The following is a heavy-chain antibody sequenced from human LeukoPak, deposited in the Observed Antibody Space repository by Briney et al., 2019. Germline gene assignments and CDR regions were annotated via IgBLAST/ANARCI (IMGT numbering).Heavy chain of an antibody. Sequence: SETLSPTCNVSGGSISSSSYYWGWIRQPPGKGLEWIGSIYYDGSSCYNPSLKSRVTISVDTSKSQFSLKLSSVTAADTAVYYCARRGPESSGYYFDDWGQGTLVTVSS. D-gene: IGHD3-22*01. V-gene: IGHV4-39*01. J-gene: IGHJ4*02. CDR3: ARRGPESSGYYFDD. CDR2: IYYDGSS. CDR1: GGSISSSSYY.